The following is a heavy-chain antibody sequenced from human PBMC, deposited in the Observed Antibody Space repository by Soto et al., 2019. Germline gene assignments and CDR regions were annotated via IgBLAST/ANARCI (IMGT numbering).Heavy chain of an antibody. J-gene: IGHJ5*02. CDR1: GYTFTSYG. Sequence: ASVKVSCKASGYTFTSYGISWVRQAPGQGLEWMGWISAYNGNTNYAQKLQGRVTMTTDTSTSTAYMELRSLRSDDTAVYYCARDPCISTSCYPNWFDPWGQGTLVTVSS. V-gene: IGHV1-18*01. D-gene: IGHD2-2*01. CDR2: ISAYNGNT. CDR3: ARDPCISTSCYPNWFDP.